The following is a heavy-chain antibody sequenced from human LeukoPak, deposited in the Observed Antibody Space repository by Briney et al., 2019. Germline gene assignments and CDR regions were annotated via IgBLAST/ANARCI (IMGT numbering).Heavy chain of an antibody. V-gene: IGHV3-23*01. CDR2: ISSTGSST. D-gene: IGHD6-19*01. CDR3: ARTSGYSSGSYPS. J-gene: IGHJ5*02. CDR1: GFTFNSYA. Sequence: SGGSLRLSCAASGFTFNSYAMNWVRQAPGKGLELVSGISSTGSSTYYADSVKGRFSISRDNSKNTLFLQMNSLRAEDTAVYYCARTSGYSSGSYPSWGQGTLVTVSS.